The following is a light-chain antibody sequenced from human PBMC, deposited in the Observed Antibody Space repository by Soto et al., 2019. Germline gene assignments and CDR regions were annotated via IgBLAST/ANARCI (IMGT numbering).Light chain of an antibody. CDR3: QHYNNWPFT. J-gene: IGKJ5*01. V-gene: IGKV3-15*01. Sequence: DIVLTPSPATLSVSPGERATLSCRASQSISSNLAWYQQKPGQAPTLLIYGASARATGIPARFSGSGSGTEFTLTISSLQSEDFAVYYCQHYNNWPFTFGLGTRLEIK. CDR1: QSISSN. CDR2: GAS.